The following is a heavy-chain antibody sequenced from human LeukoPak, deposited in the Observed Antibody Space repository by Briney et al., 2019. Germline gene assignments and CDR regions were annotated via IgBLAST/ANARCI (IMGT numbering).Heavy chain of an antibody. J-gene: IGHJ4*02. V-gene: IGHV4-39*01. CDR2: IYYIGST. Sequence: TSETLSLTCTVSGGSISSTRYYWGWIRHPPGKGLEWIGSIYYIGSTYYNPSLKSRVTISVDTSKNQFSLKLRSVTAADTAVYYCARHVNSNGSPSDYWGQGTLVTVSS. CDR3: ARHVNSNGSPSDY. D-gene: IGHD1-26*01. CDR1: GGSISSTRYY.